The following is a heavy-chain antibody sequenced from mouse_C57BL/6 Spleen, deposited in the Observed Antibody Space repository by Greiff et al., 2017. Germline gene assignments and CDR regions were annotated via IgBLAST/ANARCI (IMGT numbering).Heavy chain of an antibody. J-gene: IGHJ3*01. CDR2: ISDGGSYT. D-gene: IGHD2-4*01. V-gene: IGHV5-4*01. Sequence: EVQRVESGGGLVKPGGSLKLSCAASGFTFSSYAMSWVRQTPEKRLEWVATISDGGSYTYSPDNVKGRFTISRDNAKNNLYLQMSHLKSEDTAMYYCARKPYDYDGAFAYWGQGTLVTVSA. CDR3: ARKPYDYDGAFAY. CDR1: GFTFSSYA.